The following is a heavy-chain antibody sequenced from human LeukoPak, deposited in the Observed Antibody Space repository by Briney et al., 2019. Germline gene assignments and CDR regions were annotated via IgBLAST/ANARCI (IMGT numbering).Heavy chain of an antibody. CDR2: IKQDGSEK. D-gene: IGHD6-19*01. CDR3: ARIPGIAVAGFDY. V-gene: IGHV3-7*01. J-gene: IGHJ4*02. CDR1: GFTFSSYW. Sequence: PGGSLRLSCAASGFTFSSYWMSWVRQAPGKGLEGVANIKQDGSEKYYVDSVKGRFTISRDNAKNSLYLQMNSLRAEDTAVYYCARIPGIAVAGFDYWGQGTLVTVSS.